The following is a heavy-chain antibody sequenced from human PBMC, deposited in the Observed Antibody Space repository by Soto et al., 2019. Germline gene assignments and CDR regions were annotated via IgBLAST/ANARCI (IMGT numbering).Heavy chain of an antibody. CDR1: GFTFSSYA. D-gene: IGHD6-19*01. J-gene: IGHJ5*02. CDR2: ISGSGGST. CDR3: AKDRAVAGPGYNWFDP. V-gene: IGHV3-23*01. Sequence: GGSLRLSCAASGFTFSSYAMSWVRQAPGKGLEWVSAISGSGGSTYYAGSVKGRFTISRDNSKNTLYLQMNSLRAEDTAVYYCAKDRAVAGPGYNWFDPWGHGTLVTVSS.